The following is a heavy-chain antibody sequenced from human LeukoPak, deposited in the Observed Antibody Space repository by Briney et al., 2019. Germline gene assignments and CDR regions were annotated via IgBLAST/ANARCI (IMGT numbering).Heavy chain of an antibody. CDR2: MFYSEST. CDR1: GASVSGGNYY. Sequence: SETLSLTCSVSGASVSGGNYYWSWIRQPPGKGLEWIGYMFYSESTKYNPSLKSRVTISVDKSKNQFSLHMSSVTAADTAVYYCARRTPVTPNSFDSWGQGTLVTVSS. D-gene: IGHD4-17*01. J-gene: IGHJ5*01. V-gene: IGHV4-61*01. CDR3: ARRTPVTPNSFDS.